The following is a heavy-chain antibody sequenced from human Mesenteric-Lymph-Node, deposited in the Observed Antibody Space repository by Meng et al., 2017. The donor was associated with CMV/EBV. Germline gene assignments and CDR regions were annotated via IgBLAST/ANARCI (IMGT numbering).Heavy chain of an antibody. Sequence: GESLKISCAASGFIFSTYAMSWVRQAPGKGLEWVSLISGSGAGTYYADSVKGRFTISRDNSKNTLYLQMNSLRAEDTAVYYCAKPYYDFWSGFDYWGQGTLVTVSS. J-gene: IGHJ4*02. CDR3: AKPYYDFWSGFDY. D-gene: IGHD3-3*01. V-gene: IGHV3-23*01. CDR1: GFIFSTYA. CDR2: ISGSGAGT.